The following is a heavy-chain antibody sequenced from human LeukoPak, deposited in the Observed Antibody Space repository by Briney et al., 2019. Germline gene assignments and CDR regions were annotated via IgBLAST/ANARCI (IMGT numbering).Heavy chain of an antibody. V-gene: IGHV4-39*01. Sequence: PSETLSLTCSVSGASISGGTYYWGWIRQPPGKGLEWIGSIYYTGSTYDNPSLKSRVTISVDTSKNQFSLKLSSVTAADTAVYYCARLFGSLGAFDIWGQGTMVTVSS. CDR1: GASISGGTYY. CDR3: ARLFGSLGAFDI. D-gene: IGHD3-3*01. CDR2: IYYTGST. J-gene: IGHJ3*02.